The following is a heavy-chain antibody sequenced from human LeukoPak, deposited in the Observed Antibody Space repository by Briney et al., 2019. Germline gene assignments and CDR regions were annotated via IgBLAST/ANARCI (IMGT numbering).Heavy chain of an antibody. CDR3: ATSISGSYSYDY. Sequence: RRASVKVSCKASGYTYTGYYMHWVRQAPGQGREWMGWINPNSGGTNYAQKFQGRVTMTRDTSISTAYMELSRLRSDDTAVYYCATSISGSYSYDYWGQGTLVTVSS. V-gene: IGHV1-2*02. CDR1: GYTYTGYY. D-gene: IGHD1-26*01. CDR2: INPNSGGT. J-gene: IGHJ4*02.